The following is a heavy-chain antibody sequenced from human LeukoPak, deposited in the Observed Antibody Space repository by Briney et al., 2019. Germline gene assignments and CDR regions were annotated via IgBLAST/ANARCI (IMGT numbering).Heavy chain of an antibody. Sequence: PGGSLRLSCAASGFTFSSYSMNWVRQAPGKGLEWVSSISSSSSYIYYADSVKGRFTISRDNAKNSLYLQMNSLRAEDMAVYYCARLTRLWFGDNWFDPWGQGTLVTVSS. CDR2: ISSSSSYI. D-gene: IGHD3-10*01. V-gene: IGHV3-21*01. CDR1: GFTFSSYS. CDR3: ARLTRLWFGDNWFDP. J-gene: IGHJ5*02.